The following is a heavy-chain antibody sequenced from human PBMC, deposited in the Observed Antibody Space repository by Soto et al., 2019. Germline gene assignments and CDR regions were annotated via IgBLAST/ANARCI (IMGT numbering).Heavy chain of an antibody. CDR2: ILPIFATA. V-gene: IGHV1-69*06. CDR3: AGRCDSTTCLGHFDY. J-gene: IGHJ4*02. CDR1: GGTFNNYV. Sequence: QVQLVQSGGEVKKPESSVKVSCKASGGTFNNYVVNWVRQAPGQGLEWMGGILPIFATANYAQKFQGRVTITADKSTSTAYMELTSLRSEDTAVYYCAGRCDSTTCLGHFDYWGQGTLVTVAS. D-gene: IGHD2-2*01.